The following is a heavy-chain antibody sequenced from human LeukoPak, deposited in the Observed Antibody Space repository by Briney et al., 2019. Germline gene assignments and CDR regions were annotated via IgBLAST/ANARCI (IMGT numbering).Heavy chain of an antibody. J-gene: IGHJ4*02. CDR2: INQDVSEK. CDR3: ARIRPGNYFDY. Sequence: GGSLRLSCAASGFTFSSYWMSWVRQAPGKGLEWVANINQDVSEKYYVDSVKGRFTISRDNAKNSLYLQMNSLRAEDTAVYFCARIRPGNYFDYWGQGALVTVSS. V-gene: IGHV3-7*01. CDR1: GFTFSSYW. D-gene: IGHD6-6*01.